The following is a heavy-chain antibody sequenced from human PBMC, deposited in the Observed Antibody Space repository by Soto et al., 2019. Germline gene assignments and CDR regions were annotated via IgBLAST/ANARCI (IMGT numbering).Heavy chain of an antibody. Sequence: EVPLVESGGGLIQPGGSLRLSCAASGFTVSSNYMNWVRQAPGKGLEWVSVIHSVGSTNYADSVKGRFTISRDNSKNMLNLQMNSLRAEDTAVYYCARDGRYGGFDYWGQGTLVTVSS. V-gene: IGHV3-53*01. CDR1: GFTVSSNY. CDR2: IHSVGST. D-gene: IGHD4-17*01. J-gene: IGHJ4*02. CDR3: ARDGRYGGFDY.